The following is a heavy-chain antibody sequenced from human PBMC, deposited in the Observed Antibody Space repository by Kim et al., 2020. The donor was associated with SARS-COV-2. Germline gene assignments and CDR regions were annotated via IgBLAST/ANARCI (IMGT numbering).Heavy chain of an antibody. CDR3: ASPGESSFFYGMDV. CDR1: GGTFTRYA. CDR2: IIPILGTV. Sequence: SVKVSCXAXGGTFTRYAISWVRQAPGQGLEWMGMIIPILGTVKYAQSFQGRVTIMADESTGTVYMEVTSLRSEDTAVYYCASPGESSFFYGMDVWGQGTTVTVSS. J-gene: IGHJ6*02. V-gene: IGHV1-69*11. D-gene: IGHD6-19*01.